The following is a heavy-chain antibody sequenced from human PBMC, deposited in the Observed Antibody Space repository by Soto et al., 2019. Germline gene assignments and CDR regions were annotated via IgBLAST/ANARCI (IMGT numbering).Heavy chain of an antibody. V-gene: IGHV5-10-1*01. CDR1: GYSFTSYW. J-gene: IGHJ4*02. D-gene: IGHD6-19*01. Sequence: GESLKISCKGSGYSFTSYWISWVRQMPGKGLEWMGRIDPSDSYTNYSPSFQGHVIISADKSISTAYLQWSSLKASDTAMYYCARNFEPDSSGWYYFDYWGQGTLVTVSS. CDR3: ARNFEPDSSGWYYFDY. CDR2: IDPSDSYT.